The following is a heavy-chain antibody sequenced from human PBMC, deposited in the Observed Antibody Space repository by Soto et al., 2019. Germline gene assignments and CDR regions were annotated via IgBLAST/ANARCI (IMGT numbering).Heavy chain of an antibody. J-gene: IGHJ4*02. V-gene: IGHV4-31*03. CDR1: GGSISSGDYY. CDR2: IYYSGST. Sequence: SETLSLTCTVSGGSISSGDYYWTWIRQHPGKGLEWIGYIYYSGSTYSNPSLKSRVTISLDTSKNQFSLMLRSVTAADTAVYFCARVRTEYAGLDYWGQGTLVTVSS. D-gene: IGHD2-2*01. CDR3: ARVRTEYAGLDY.